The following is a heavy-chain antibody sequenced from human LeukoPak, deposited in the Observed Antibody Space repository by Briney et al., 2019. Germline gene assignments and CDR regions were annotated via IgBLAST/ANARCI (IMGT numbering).Heavy chain of an antibody. CDR3: ARHRAIAANWFDP. D-gene: IGHD6-13*01. CDR2: INHSGST. V-gene: IGHV4-34*01. J-gene: IGHJ5*02. CDR1: GGSFSGYY. Sequence: PSETLSLTCAVYGGSFSGYYWSWIRQPPGKGLEWIGEINHSGSTNYNPSLKSRVTISVDTSKNQFSLKLSSVTAADTAVYYCARHRAIAANWFDPWGQGTLVTVSS.